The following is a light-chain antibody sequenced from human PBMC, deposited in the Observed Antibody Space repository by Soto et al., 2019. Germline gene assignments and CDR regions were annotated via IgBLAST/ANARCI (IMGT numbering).Light chain of an antibody. Sequence: EIVMTQSPATLSVSPGERATLSCRASQSVSSDLAWYHQKPGQAPRLLIYGASTRATGIPARFSGSGSGTEFTLTINSLQSEDFAVYYCQQYHTSSYTFGQGTKLEIK. CDR3: QQYHTSSYT. CDR2: GAS. J-gene: IGKJ2*01. CDR1: QSVSSD. V-gene: IGKV3-15*01.